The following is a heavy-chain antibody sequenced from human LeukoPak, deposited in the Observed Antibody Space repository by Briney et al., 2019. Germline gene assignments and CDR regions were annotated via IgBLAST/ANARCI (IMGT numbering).Heavy chain of an antibody. CDR1: GGSFSGYY. V-gene: IGHV3-30*18. Sequence: LSLTCAVYGGSFSGYYWSWIRQPPGKGLEWVAVISYDGSNKYYADSVKGRFTISRDNSKNTLYLQMNSLRAEDTAVYYCAKSAAVTPDAFDIWGQGTMVTVSS. CDR2: ISYDGSNK. CDR3: AKSAAVTPDAFDI. J-gene: IGHJ3*02. D-gene: IGHD6-25*01.